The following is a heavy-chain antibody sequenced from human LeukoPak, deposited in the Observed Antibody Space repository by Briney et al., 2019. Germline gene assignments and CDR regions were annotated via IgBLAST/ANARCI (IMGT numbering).Heavy chain of an antibody. J-gene: IGHJ5*02. CDR3: ARGVGWFDP. D-gene: IGHD3-16*01. Sequence: PSETLSLTCTVSGGSISSYYWSWIRQPPGKGLEWIGYIYYSGSTNYNPSLKSRVTISVDTSKNQFSLKLSSVTAADTAVYYCARGVGWFDPWGQGTLATVSS. V-gene: IGHV4-59*01. CDR2: IYYSGST. CDR1: GGSISSYY.